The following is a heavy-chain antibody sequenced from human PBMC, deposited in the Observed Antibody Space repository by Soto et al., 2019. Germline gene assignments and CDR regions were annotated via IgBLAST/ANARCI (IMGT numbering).Heavy chain of an antibody. CDR2: VYYSGSS. D-gene: IGHD2-2*01. J-gene: IGHJ5*02. CDR1: GDSISGGASF. V-gene: IGHV4-31*03. CDR3: AKLSCTSSTCYFPGWFDP. Sequence: SETLSLTCTVSGDSISGGASFWSWIRQPPGKGLEWIANVYYSGSSYYNPSLTSRLTISVDTTKNQFSLQLKSMTAADTAVYYCAKLSCTSSTCYFPGWFDPWGQGTLVTVSS.